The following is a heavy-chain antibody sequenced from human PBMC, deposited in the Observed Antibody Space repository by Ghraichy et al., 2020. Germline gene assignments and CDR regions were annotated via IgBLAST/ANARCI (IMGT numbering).Heavy chain of an antibody. J-gene: IGHJ3*02. Sequence: GGSLRLSCAASGFTFSSYAMSWVRQAPGKGLGWVSAISGSGGSTYYADSVKGRFTISRDNSKNTLYLQMNSLRAEDTAVYYCEWDSSGWSNAFDIWGQGTMVTVSS. CDR2: ISGSGGST. CDR3: EWDSSGWSNAFDI. D-gene: IGHD6-19*01. V-gene: IGHV3-23*01. CDR1: GFTFSSYA.